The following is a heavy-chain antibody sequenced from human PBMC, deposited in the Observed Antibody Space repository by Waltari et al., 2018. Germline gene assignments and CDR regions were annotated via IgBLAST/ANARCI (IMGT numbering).Heavy chain of an antibody. J-gene: IGHJ1*01. CDR3: ARSGDYAEYFQH. V-gene: IGHV4-4*07. D-gene: IGHD4-17*01. CDR2: VHASGTT. Sequence: QVQLQESGPGLVKPSETLSLICTVSSGSVSRYYWNWTRQSAGKGLEWIGHVHASGTTKYNPSLRSRVTVSLDTSKNQFSLKLTSVTAADTAVYYCARSGDYAEYFQHWGLGTLLTVSS. CDR1: SGSVSRYY.